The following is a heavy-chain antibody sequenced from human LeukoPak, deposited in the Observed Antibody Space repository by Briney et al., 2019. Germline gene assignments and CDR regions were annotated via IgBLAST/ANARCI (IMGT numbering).Heavy chain of an antibody. V-gene: IGHV4-61*02. J-gene: IGHJ3*02. CDR2: IYTSGST. D-gene: IGHD1-26*01. CDR1: GGSISSGSYY. CDR3: AKSVGANDAFDI. Sequence: PSETLSLTCTVSGGSISSGSYYWSWIRQPAGKGLEWIGRIYTSGSTNYNPSLKSRVTISVDTSKNQFSLKLSSVTAADTAVYYCAKSVGANDAFDIWGQGTMVTVSS.